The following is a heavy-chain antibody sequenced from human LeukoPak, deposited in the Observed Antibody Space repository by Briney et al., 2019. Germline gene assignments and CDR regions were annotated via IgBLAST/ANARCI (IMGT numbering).Heavy chain of an antibody. CDR1: GGTFSSYA. CDR3: ARASSHYDFWSDQATFDY. Sequence: PRASVKVSCKASGGTFSSYAISWVRQAPGQGLEWMGRIIPILGIANYAQKFQGRVTITADKSTSTAYMELSSLRSEDTAVYYCARASSHYDFWSDQATFDYWGQGTLVTVSS. J-gene: IGHJ4*02. V-gene: IGHV1-69*04. CDR2: IIPILGIA. D-gene: IGHD3-3*01.